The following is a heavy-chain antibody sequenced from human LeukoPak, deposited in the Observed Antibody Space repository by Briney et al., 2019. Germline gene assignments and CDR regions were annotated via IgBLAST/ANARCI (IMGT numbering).Heavy chain of an antibody. V-gene: IGHV1-69*01. D-gene: IGHD3-3*01. CDR2: IIPIFGTA. CDR3: ARDKSFFYDFGQMSWFDP. CDR1: GGTFSSYA. J-gene: IGHJ5*02. Sequence: SVKVSCKASGGTFSSYAISWVRQAPGQGLEWMGGIIPIFGTANYAQKFRGRVTITADESTSTAYMELSSLRSEDTAVYYCARDKSFFYDFGQMSWFDPWGQGTLVTVSS.